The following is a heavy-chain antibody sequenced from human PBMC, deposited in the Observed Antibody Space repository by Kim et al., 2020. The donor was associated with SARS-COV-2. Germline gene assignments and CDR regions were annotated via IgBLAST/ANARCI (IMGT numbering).Heavy chain of an antibody. CDR2: IYYSGST. Sequence: SETLSLTCTVSGGSISSSSYYWGWIRQPPGKGLEWIGSIYYSGSTYYNPSLKSRVTISVDTSKNQFSLKLSSVTAADTAVYYCARHDRSTMISAHSSSWYYFDYWGQGTLVTVSS. D-gene: IGHD6-13*01. CDR1: GGSISSSSYY. CDR3: ARHDRSTMISAHSSSWYYFDY. J-gene: IGHJ4*02. V-gene: IGHV4-39*01.